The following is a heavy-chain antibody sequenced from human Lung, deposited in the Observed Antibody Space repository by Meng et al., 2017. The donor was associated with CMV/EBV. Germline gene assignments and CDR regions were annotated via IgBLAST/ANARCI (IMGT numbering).Heavy chain of an antibody. Sequence: ASXXVSXKASGYTFTGYYMHWVRQAPGQGLEWMGWINPNSGGTNYAQKFQGRVTMTRDTSISTAYMELSRLRSGDTAVYYCARGVAAAPTIYYFDYWGQGTXVNGAS. D-gene: IGHD6-13*01. CDR3: ARGVAAAPTIYYFDY. V-gene: IGHV1-2*02. CDR2: INPNSGGT. J-gene: IGHJ4*02. CDR1: GYTFTGYY.